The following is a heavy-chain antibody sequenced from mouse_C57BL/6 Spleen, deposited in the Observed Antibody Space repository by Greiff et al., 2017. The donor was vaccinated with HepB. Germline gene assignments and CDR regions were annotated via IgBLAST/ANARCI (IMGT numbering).Heavy chain of an antibody. CDR3: VREVLTYYGSSYGYFDV. Sequence: EVKLMESGGGLVKPGGSLKLSCAASGFTFSDYGMHWVRQAPGKGLEWVARIRSKSNNYATYYADSVKDRFTISRDDSESMLYLQMNNLKTEDTAMYYCVREVLTYYGSSYGYFDVWGTGTTVTVSS. V-gene: IGHV10-1*01. CDR1: GFTFSDYG. J-gene: IGHJ1*03. CDR2: IRSKSNNYAT. D-gene: IGHD1-1*01.